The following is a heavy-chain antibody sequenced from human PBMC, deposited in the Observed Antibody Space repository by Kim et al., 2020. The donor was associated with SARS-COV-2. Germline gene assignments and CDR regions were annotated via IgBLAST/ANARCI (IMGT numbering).Heavy chain of an antibody. V-gene: IGHV3-48*02. CDR2: MGTPNTI. D-gene: IGHD1-26*01. Sequence: GGSLRLSCAASGFTFSDYSMMWIRQAPGKGLEWVSYMGTPNTIFYGDFVKGRFTISRDNAKNLLFLQMNSLRDEDTAVYYCARGESGAYRLRQVPTDYWG. J-gene: IGHJ4*01. CDR3: ARGESGAYRLRQVPTDY. CDR1: GFTFSDYS.